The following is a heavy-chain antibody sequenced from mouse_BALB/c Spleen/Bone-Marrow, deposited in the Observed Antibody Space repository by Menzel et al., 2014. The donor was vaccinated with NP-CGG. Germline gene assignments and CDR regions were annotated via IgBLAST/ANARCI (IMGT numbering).Heavy chain of an antibody. Sequence: EVQLVESGGGLVQPGGSRKLSCAASGFTFSSFGMHWVRQAPERGLEWVAYISSGGITIFYADTVKGRFTISRDNPKNTLFLQMTSLRSEDTAMYYCARGGNWEDFDYWGQGTTLTVSS. J-gene: IGHJ2*01. D-gene: IGHD4-1*01. CDR3: ARGGNWEDFDY. CDR2: ISSGGITI. CDR1: GFTFSSFG. V-gene: IGHV5-17*02.